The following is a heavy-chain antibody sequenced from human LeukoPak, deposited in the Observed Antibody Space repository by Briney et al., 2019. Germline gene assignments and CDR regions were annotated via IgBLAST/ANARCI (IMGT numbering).Heavy chain of an antibody. D-gene: IGHD5-18*01. Sequence: SETLSLTCTVSGGSISSSSYYWGWIRQPPGKGLEWIGSIYHSGNTYYNPSLKSRVTISLDTSNNQFSLKLSPVTAADTAVYYCARIYTYGYLYYFDYWGQGTLVTVSS. CDR3: ARIYTYGYLYYFDY. CDR1: GGSISSSSYY. CDR2: IYHSGNT. V-gene: IGHV4-39*07. J-gene: IGHJ4*02.